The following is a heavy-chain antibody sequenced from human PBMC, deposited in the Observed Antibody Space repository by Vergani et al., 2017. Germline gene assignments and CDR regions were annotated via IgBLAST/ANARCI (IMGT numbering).Heavy chain of an antibody. J-gene: IGHJ4*02. CDR2: ISAYNGNT. D-gene: IGHD3-22*01. CDR3: ARAPSSYYYDSSGYYFDY. V-gene: IGHV1-18*01. Sequence: QVQLVQSGAEVKKPGASVKVSCKASGYTFTSYGISLVRQAPGQGLEWMGWISAYNGNTNYAQKLQGRVTMTTDTATSTAYMELRSLRSDDTAVYYCARAPSSYYYDSSGYYFDYWGQGTLVTVSS. CDR1: GYTFTSYG.